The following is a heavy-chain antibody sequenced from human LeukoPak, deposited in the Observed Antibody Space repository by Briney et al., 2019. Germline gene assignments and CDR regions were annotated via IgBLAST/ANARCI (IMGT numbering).Heavy chain of an antibody. V-gene: IGHV3-30*03. CDR3: AQQTFSSSWYYFDY. CDR2: ISYNGGIT. CDR1: GFTFSSYD. Sequence: GGSLRLSCAASGFTFSSYDMHWVRQAPGKGLEWVAVISYNGGITYYADFVKGRFTISRDNPKNTLYLQMNSLRAEDTAVYYCAQQTFSSSWYYFDYWGQGTLVTVSS. D-gene: IGHD6-13*01. J-gene: IGHJ4*02.